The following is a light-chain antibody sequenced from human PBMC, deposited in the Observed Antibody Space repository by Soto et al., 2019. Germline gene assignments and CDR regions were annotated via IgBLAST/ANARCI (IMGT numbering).Light chain of an antibody. CDR1: QSVTNY. CDR2: GAS. J-gene: IGKJ4*01. V-gene: IGKV3-11*01. Sequence: VLTQSPGTLSLSPGERATLSCRASQSVTNYLVWYQQKAGQAPRLLIYGASSRAPGIPDRFSGSGSGTDFTLTINRLGPEDFAVYYCQQRSNWPLTFGGGTKVEIK. CDR3: QQRSNWPLT.